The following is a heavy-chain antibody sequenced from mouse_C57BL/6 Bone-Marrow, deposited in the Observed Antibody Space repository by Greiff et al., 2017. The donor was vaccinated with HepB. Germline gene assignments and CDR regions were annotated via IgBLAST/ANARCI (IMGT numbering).Heavy chain of an antibody. J-gene: IGHJ2*01. D-gene: IGHD4-1*01. Sequence: EVKVEESGAELVKPGASVKLSCTASGFNIKDTYMNWVKQRPEQGLEWIGRIDPANGNTKYDPKFQGKATITADKSSTTAYLQLSSLTSEDTAVYYCARGLGKDYWGQGTTLTVSS. CDR3: ARGLGKDY. CDR2: IDPANGNT. CDR1: GFNIKDTY. V-gene: IGHV14-3*02.